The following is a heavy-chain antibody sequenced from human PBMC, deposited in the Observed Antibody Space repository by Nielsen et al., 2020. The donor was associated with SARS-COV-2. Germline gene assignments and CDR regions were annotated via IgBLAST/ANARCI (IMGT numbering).Heavy chain of an antibody. CDR2: IKQDGREK. J-gene: IGHJ4*02. V-gene: IGHV3-7*01. CDR1: GFNLRGYW. Sequence: GESLKISCVVSGFNLRGYWMTWVRQAPGKGLEWVGNIKQDGREKYYVDSVKGRFTISRENARNTLYLQMNSLRVEDTAVYYCARVGCYGDHEYLDYWGPGTLVTVSS. CDR3: ARVGCYGDHEYLDY. D-gene: IGHD4-17*01.